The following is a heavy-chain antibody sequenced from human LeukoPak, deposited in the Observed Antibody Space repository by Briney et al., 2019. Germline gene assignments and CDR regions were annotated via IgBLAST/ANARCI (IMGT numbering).Heavy chain of an antibody. CDR3: ARDFVDTAMVTPGY. V-gene: IGHV3-30-3*01. CDR2: ISYDGSNK. CDR1: GFTFSSYA. D-gene: IGHD5-18*01. J-gene: IGHJ4*02. Sequence: PGGSLRLSCAASGFTFSSYAMHWVRQAPGKGLEWVAVISYDGSNKYYAGSVKGRFTISRDNSKNTLYLQMNSLRAEDTAVYYCARDFVDTAMVTPGYWGQGTLVTVSS.